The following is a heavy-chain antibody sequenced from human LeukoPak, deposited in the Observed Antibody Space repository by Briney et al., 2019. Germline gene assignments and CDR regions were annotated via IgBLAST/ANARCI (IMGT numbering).Heavy chain of an antibody. CDR1: GFMFSDYA. CDR2: ISHDGSNR. D-gene: IGHD6-19*01. J-gene: IGHJ4*02. CDR3: ARDAAIEGWFNYFEH. Sequence: PGGSLRLSCAASGFMFSDYALHWVRQAPGKGLEWVAVISHDGSNRYVTDSVKGRFTISRDNSKNTLYLQMNSLRGDDTAMYYCARDAAIEGWFNYFEHWGQGTLVTVSS. V-gene: IGHV3-30*04.